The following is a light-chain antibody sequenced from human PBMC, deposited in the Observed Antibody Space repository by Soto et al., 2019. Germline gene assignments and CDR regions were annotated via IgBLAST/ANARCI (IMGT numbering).Light chain of an antibody. CDR2: AAS. CDR3: QQSYSALIT. Sequence: DIQMPQSPSSLSSSVGYIFTITCRASQNITFYLNWYQQKPGKAPKLLIYAASSFQSGVPSRLSGSGSGTDFTLTISSLQPEDFATYYCQQSYSALITFGQGTRLEIK. V-gene: IGKV1-39*01. CDR1: QNITFY. J-gene: IGKJ5*01.